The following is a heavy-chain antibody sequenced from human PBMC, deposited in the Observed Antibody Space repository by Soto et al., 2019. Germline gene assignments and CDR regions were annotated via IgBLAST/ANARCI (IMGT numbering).Heavy chain of an antibody. V-gene: IGHV1-8*01. J-gene: IGHJ5*02. CDR2: MNPNSGNT. CDR3: ARGRLELRFLEWLSTPSWFDP. CDR1: GYTFTSYD. Sequence: ASVKVSCKASGYTFTSYDINWVRQATGQGLEWMGWMNPNSGNTGYAQKFQGRVTMTRNTSISTAYMELSSLRSEDTAVYYCARGRLELRFLEWLSTPSWFDPSGQGTLVTVSS. D-gene: IGHD3-3*01.